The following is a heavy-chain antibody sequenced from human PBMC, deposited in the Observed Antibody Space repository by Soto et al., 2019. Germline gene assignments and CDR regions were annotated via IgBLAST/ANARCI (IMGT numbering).Heavy chain of an antibody. CDR3: ARLPPTVTTYYFDF. J-gene: IGHJ4*02. CDR2: IYWDDDK. D-gene: IGHD4-17*01. CDR1: GFSLNSPGMG. Sequence: SGPTLVNPTQTLTLTCTLSGFSLNSPGMGVGWIRQPPGKALESIAVIYWDDDKRYSPSLKSRLTITKDTSKNQVVLTMTNMDPVDTATYYCARLPPTVTTYYFDFWGQGTLVTVSS. V-gene: IGHV2-5*02.